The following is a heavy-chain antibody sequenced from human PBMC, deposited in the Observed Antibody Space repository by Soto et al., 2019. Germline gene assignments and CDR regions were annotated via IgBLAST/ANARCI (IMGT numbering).Heavy chain of an antibody. CDR3: AKDHSGSEVWYYYYYYVMDV. J-gene: IGHJ6*02. V-gene: IGHV3-30*04. Sequence: PGGSLRLSCAASGFTFSTSAIHWVRQAPGKGLEWVALISSDESHKSYADSVKGRFTISRDNAVNTVYLQMNSLRAEDTAVYYCAKDHSGSEVWYYYYYYVMDVWGQGSTVTVSS. CDR1: GFTFSTSA. CDR2: ISSDESHK. D-gene: IGHD5-12*01.